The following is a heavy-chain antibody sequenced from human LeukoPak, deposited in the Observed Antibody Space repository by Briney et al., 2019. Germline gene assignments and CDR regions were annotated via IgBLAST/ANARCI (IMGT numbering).Heavy chain of an antibody. V-gene: IGHV3-23*01. CDR2: ISGSGANT. Sequence: PGGSLRVSCAASRFTFGSYAMSWVRQAAGNGLEWVSFISGSGANTYYADSVKGRFTISRDNSKNTLYLQMNSLRADDTAIYYCAKYGGNYLDYWGQGTLVTVSS. J-gene: IGHJ4*02. D-gene: IGHD1-26*01. CDR3: AKYGGNYLDY. CDR1: RFTFGSYA.